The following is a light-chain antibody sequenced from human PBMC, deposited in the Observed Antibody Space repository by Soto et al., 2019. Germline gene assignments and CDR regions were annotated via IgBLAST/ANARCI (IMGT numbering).Light chain of an antibody. CDR1: QSVRSNY. Sequence: EIVLTQSPGTLTLSPGERATLSCRDSQSVRSNYLAWYQQGPGQAPRLLIFAASSRATGIPDRFSGSGSGTDFTLTISRLEPEDLAVYNCQQYSTSPWTFGQGTKVDIK. J-gene: IGKJ1*01. V-gene: IGKV3-20*01. CDR3: QQYSTSPWT. CDR2: AAS.